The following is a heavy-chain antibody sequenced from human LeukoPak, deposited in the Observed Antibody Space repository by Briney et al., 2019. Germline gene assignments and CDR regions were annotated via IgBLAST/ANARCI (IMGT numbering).Heavy chain of an antibody. CDR1: GYTFTSYY. D-gene: IGHD2-15*01. V-gene: IGHV1-46*01. Sequence: ASVRVSCKASGYTFTSYYMHWVRQAPGQGLEWMGIINPNVGSTSYAQKFQGRVTMTRDTSTTTVYMELSSLRFEDTAVYYCARALSGASRMGNDCWGQGTLVTVSS. CDR3: ARALSGASRMGNDC. CDR2: INPNVGST. J-gene: IGHJ4*02.